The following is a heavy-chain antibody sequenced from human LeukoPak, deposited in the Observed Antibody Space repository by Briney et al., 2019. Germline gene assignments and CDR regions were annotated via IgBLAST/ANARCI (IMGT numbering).Heavy chain of an antibody. Sequence: ASVKVSCKASGYTFTSYGISWVRQAPGQGLEWMGWISAYNGNTNYAQKLQGRVTMTRDTSISTAYMEVSRLRSNDTAVYYCARAVAVAGTVAFDIWGQGTMVTVSS. CDR3: ARAVAVAGTVAFDI. D-gene: IGHD6-19*01. CDR1: GYTFTSYG. V-gene: IGHV1-18*01. CDR2: ISAYNGNT. J-gene: IGHJ3*02.